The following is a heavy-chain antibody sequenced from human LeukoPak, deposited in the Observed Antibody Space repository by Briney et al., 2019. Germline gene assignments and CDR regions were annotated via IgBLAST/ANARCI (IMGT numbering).Heavy chain of an antibody. CDR1: GFTFDDYG. CDR2: ISSSGSTI. D-gene: IGHD3-22*01. J-gene: IGHJ4*02. Sequence: PGGSLRLSCAASGFTFDDYGMSWVRQAPGKGLEWVSYISSSGSTIYYADSVKGRFTISRDNAKNSLYLQMNSLRAEDTAVYYCASLNYYESSGYFDYFDYWGQGTLVTVSS. CDR3: ASLNYYESSGYFDYFDY. V-gene: IGHV3-48*03.